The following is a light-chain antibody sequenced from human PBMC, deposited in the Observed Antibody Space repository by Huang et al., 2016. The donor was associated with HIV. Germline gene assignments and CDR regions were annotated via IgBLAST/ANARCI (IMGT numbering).Light chain of an antibody. CDR1: QGISSY. V-gene: IGKV1-9*01. Sequence: IQLTLSPSSLSAAVGDRVTITCRASQGISSYLAWDQQTPGKAPKLLIYAASTLQSGVPSRFSGSGSGTDVTLTITSLQPEDFATYYCQQSRTFGGGTRVEIK. CDR3: QQSRT. CDR2: AAS. J-gene: IGKJ4*01.